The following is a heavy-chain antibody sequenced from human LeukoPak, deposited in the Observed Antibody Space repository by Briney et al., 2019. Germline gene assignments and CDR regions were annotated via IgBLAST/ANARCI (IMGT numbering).Heavy chain of an antibody. CDR1: GYSFRGYG. CDR3: ARWQWVSQNYHYMDV. J-gene: IGHJ6*03. Sequence: ASVKVSCKASGYSFRGYGISWVRQAPGQGLEWMGWISAYNDKTIYAQKFQGRLTLTTDTSTTSVHMELRTLNSDDTAVYYCARWQWVSQNYHYMDVWGNGTTVIVSS. V-gene: IGHV1-18*01. D-gene: IGHD6-19*01. CDR2: ISAYNDKT.